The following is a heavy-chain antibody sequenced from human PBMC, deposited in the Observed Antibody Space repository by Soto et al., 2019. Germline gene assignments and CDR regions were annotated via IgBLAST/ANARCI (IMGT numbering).Heavy chain of an antibody. CDR3: ARDRLGYCSGGSCYYFDY. CDR1: GFTFSSYS. V-gene: IGHV3-21*01. Sequence: PGGSLRLSCAASGFTFSSYSMNWVRQAPGKGLEWVSSISSSSSYIYYADSVKGRFTISRDNSKNTLYLQMNSLRAEDTAVYYCARDRLGYCSGGSCYYFDYWGQGTLVTVSS. CDR2: ISSSSSYI. D-gene: IGHD2-15*01. J-gene: IGHJ4*02.